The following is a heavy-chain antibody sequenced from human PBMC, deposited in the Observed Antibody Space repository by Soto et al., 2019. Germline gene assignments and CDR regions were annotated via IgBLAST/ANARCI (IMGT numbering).Heavy chain of an antibody. Sequence: ASVKVSCKASGYTFTGYYMHWVRQAPGQGLEWMGWINPNSGGTNYAQKFQGWVTMTRDTSISTAYMELSGLRSDDTAVYYCARDAENLYDFWSGSVGMDVWGQGTTVTVSS. J-gene: IGHJ6*02. CDR2: INPNSGGT. D-gene: IGHD3-3*01. CDR1: GYTFTGYY. V-gene: IGHV1-2*04. CDR3: ARDAENLYDFWSGSVGMDV.